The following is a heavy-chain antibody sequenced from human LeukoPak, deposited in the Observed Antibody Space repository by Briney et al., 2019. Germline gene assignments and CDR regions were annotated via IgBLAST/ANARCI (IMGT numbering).Heavy chain of an antibody. D-gene: IGHD5-12*01. J-gene: IGHJ4*02. Sequence: GGSLRLSCAASGFAFSTYWMHWVRQAPGKGLVWVSRIKTDESDTDYADSVKGRFTISRDNAKNTLYLEMNSLRAEDTAVYFCTTIRPDYWGQGTLVNVSS. CDR1: GFAFSTYW. V-gene: IGHV3-74*01. CDR3: TTIRPDY. CDR2: IKTDESDT.